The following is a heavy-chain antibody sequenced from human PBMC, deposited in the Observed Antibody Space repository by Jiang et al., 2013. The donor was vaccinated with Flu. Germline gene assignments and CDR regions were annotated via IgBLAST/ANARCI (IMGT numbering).Heavy chain of an antibody. CDR1: GGSFSGYY. CDR2: INHSGST. CDR3: ARGWGYGSALFDY. Sequence: LLKPSETLSLTCAVYGGSFSGYYWSWIRQPPGKGLEWIGEINHSGSTNYNPSLKSRVTISVDTSKNQFSLKLSSVTAADTAVYYCARGWGYGSALFDYWGQGTLVTVSS. J-gene: IGHJ4*02. V-gene: IGHV4-34*01. D-gene: IGHD3-10*01.